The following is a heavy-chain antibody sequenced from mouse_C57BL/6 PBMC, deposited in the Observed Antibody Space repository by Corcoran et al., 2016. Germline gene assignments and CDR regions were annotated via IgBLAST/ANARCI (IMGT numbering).Heavy chain of an antibody. Sequence: EVQLQQSGPELVKPGASVKIPCKASGYTFTDYNMDWVKQSHGKSLEWIGDINPNNGGTIYNQKFKGKATLTVDKSSSTAYMELRSLTSEDTAVYYCARPYYSNYGVYFDVWGTGTTVTVSS. CDR3: ARPYYSNYGVYFDV. J-gene: IGHJ1*03. D-gene: IGHD2-5*01. CDR1: GYTFTDYN. V-gene: IGHV1-18*01. CDR2: INPNNGGT.